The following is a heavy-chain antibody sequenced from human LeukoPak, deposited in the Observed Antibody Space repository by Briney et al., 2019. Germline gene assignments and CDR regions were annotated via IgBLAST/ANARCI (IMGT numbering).Heavy chain of an antibody. J-gene: IGHJ2*01. V-gene: IGHV3-21*04. CDR2: ISSSSSYI. D-gene: IGHD2-21*02. Sequence: GSLRLSCAASGFTFSSYSMNWVRQAPGKGLEWVSSISSSSSYIYYADSVKGRFTISRDNSKNTLYLQMNSLRAEDTAVYYCAKDAPYCGGDCYGWYFDLWGRGTLVTVSS. CDR1: GFTFSSYS. CDR3: AKDAPYCGGDCYGWYFDL.